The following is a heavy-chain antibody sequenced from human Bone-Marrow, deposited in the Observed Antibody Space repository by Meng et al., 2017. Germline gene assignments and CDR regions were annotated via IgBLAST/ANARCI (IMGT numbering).Heavy chain of an antibody. J-gene: IGHJ3*02. V-gene: IGHV4-38-2*02. CDR2: IYHSGTT. Sequence: SETLSLTCSVSGYSISSGYYWGWVRQPPGKGLEWIANIYHSGTTNYNPSIKSRVIISVDTAQNQFSLKLSSVTAADTAVYYCTREERGTGPVYIWDQGTMVTVSS. CDR3: TREERGTGPVYI. CDR1: GYSISSGYY. D-gene: IGHD1-14*01.